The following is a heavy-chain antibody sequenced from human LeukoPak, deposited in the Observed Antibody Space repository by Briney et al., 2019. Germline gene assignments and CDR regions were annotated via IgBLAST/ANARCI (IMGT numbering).Heavy chain of an antibody. CDR1: GFTFSSYS. Sequence: GGSLRLPCAASGFTFSSYSMNWVRQAPGKGLEWVSYISSSSSTIYYADSVKGRFTISRDNAKNSLYLQMNSLRAEDTAVYYCARGVVNNYYYYYYMDVWGKGTTVTVSS. CDR3: ARGVVNNYYYYYYMDV. D-gene: IGHD1/OR15-1a*01. J-gene: IGHJ6*03. CDR2: ISSSSSTI. V-gene: IGHV3-48*01.